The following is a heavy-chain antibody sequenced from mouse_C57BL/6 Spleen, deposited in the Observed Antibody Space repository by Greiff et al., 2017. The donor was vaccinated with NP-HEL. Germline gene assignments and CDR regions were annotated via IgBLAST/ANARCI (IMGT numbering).Heavy chain of an antibody. CDR2: ISNGGGST. Sequence: EVQLVESGGGLVQPGGSLKLSCAASGFTFSDYYMYWVRQTPEKRLEWVAYISNGGGSTYYPDTVKGRFTISRDNAKNTLYLQMSRLKSEDTAMYYCARQYDGYHWYFDVWGTGTTVTVSS. CDR3: ARQYDGYHWYFDV. V-gene: IGHV5-12*01. D-gene: IGHD2-3*01. CDR1: GFTFSDYY. J-gene: IGHJ1*03.